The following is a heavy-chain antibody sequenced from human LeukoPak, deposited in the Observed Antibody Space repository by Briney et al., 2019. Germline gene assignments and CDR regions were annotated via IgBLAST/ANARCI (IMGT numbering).Heavy chain of an antibody. CDR3: ARSYSSGWYHSGYFDY. D-gene: IGHD6-19*01. Sequence: SETLSLTCAVYGGSFSGYYWSWIRQPPGKGMEWIGEINHSGSTNYNPSLKSRVTISVDTSKNQFSLKLSSVTAADTAVYYCARSYSSGWYHSGYFDYWGQGTLVTVSS. CDR2: INHSGST. CDR1: GGSFSGYY. J-gene: IGHJ4*02. V-gene: IGHV4-34*01.